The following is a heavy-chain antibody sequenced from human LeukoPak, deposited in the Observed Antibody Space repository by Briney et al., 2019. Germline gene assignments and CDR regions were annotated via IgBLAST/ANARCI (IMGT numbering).Heavy chain of an antibody. CDR2: INHSGST. CDR3: ARGGSYATGAFDI. Sequence: SETLSLTCAVYGGSFSGYYWSWIRQPPGKGLEWIGEINHSGSTNYNPSLKSRVTIAVDTTNNQFSLKLSSVTAADTAVYYCARGGSYATGAFDIWGQGTMVTVSS. D-gene: IGHD1-26*01. J-gene: IGHJ3*02. V-gene: IGHV4-34*01. CDR1: GGSFSGYY.